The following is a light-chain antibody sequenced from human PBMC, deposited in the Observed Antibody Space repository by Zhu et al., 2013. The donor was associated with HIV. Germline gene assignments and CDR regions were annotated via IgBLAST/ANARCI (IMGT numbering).Light chain of an antibody. CDR3: NSYTSSHTVV. CDR1: SSDVGTYNY. V-gene: IGLV2-14*01. CDR2: EVS. Sequence: QSALTQPASVSGSPGQSITISCTGASSDVGTYNYVSWYQQHPGKAPKLMIFEVSNRPSGVSNRFSGSKSGNTASLTISGLQAEDEALYYCNSYTSSHTVVFGGGTKLTVL. J-gene: IGLJ2*01.